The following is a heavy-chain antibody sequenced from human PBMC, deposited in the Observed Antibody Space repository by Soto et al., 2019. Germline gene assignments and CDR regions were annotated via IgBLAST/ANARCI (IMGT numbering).Heavy chain of an antibody. CDR2: IIPIFGTA. CDR1: GGTFSSYA. D-gene: IGHD3-22*01. Sequence: QVQLVQSGAEVKKPGSSVKVSCKASGGTFSSYAISWVRQAPGQGLEWMGGIIPIFGTANYAQKLQGRVTITADESTSTAYMELSSLRSEDTAVYYCAKANYDSSGYSYYYYGMDVWGQGTTVTVSS. J-gene: IGHJ6*02. CDR3: AKANYDSSGYSYYYYGMDV. V-gene: IGHV1-69*01.